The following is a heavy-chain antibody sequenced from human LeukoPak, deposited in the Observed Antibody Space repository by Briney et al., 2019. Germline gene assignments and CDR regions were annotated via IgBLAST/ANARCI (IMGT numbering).Heavy chain of an antibody. D-gene: IGHD6-13*01. CDR3: AGVSFGYSHSGLDY. V-gene: IGHV1-2*06. Sequence: ASVKVSCKASGYTFTGYYMHWVRQAPGQGLEWMGRINPNSGGTNYAQKFQGRVTMTRDTSISTAYMELSRLRSDDTAVYYCAGVSFGYSHSGLDYWGQGTLVTVSS. CDR1: GYTFTGYY. CDR2: INPNSGGT. J-gene: IGHJ4*02.